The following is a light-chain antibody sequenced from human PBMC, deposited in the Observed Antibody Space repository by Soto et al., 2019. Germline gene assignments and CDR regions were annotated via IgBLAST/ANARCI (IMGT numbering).Light chain of an antibody. CDR2: EVN. V-gene: IGLV2-14*01. Sequence: QSALTQPASVSGSPGQSITISCTGTSSDIGGYNFVSWYQHHPGKAPKLMIYEVNNRPSGVSSRFSGSKSGNTASLTISGLQTEDEADYFCSSYSISTAYLFGTGTKLTVL. CDR3: SSYSISTAYL. J-gene: IGLJ1*01. CDR1: SSDIGGYNF.